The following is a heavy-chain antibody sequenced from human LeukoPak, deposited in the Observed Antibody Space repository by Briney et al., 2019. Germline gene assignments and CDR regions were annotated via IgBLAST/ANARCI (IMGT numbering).Heavy chain of an antibody. V-gene: IGHV4-39*01. CDR3: ARRDIVKGGFDY. Sequence: PSETLSLTCPVSGDTVNTRRYYWGWIRQPPGKGLEWIGSIYHSGSTYYEPSLRSRVTISIDTSRNQSSLNLTSVTTADTALYFCARRDIVKGGFDYWGQGTLVTVSS. J-gene: IGHJ4*02. CDR1: GDTVNTRRYY. D-gene: IGHD3-16*02. CDR2: IYHSGST.